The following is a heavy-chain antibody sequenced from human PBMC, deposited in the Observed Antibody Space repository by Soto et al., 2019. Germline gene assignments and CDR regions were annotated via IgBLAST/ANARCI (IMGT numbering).Heavy chain of an antibody. V-gene: IGHV4-31*03. CDR3: ARLGGFYQSLDS. J-gene: IGHJ5*01. CDR1: GGSISSDGYY. Sequence: SETLSLTCTVSGGSISSDGYYCTWIRQHPGKGLEWIGYIYYSGSTYYNPSLKSRVSISVDTSKNQFSLKLSSVTAADTAVYYCARLGGFYQSLDSWGQGTLVTVS. D-gene: IGHD3-22*01. CDR2: IYYSGST.